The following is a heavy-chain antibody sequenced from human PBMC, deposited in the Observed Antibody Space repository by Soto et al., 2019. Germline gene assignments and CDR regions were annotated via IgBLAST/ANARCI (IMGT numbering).Heavy chain of an antibody. J-gene: IGHJ5*02. CDR1: GFTFSRHG. CDR2: ISYDGGKT. CDR3: AREVRANLDDFGDYEWFDP. Sequence: QVQLVESGGGVVQPGSSLRLSCAASGFTFSRHGIHWVRQSPGKGLEWVSFISYDGGKTDYVDSVRGRFTISRDNSNNILYLQMRSLRVEDTAVYFCAREVRANLDDFGDYEWFDPWGQGTLVTVSS. D-gene: IGHD4-17*01. V-gene: IGHV3-30*03.